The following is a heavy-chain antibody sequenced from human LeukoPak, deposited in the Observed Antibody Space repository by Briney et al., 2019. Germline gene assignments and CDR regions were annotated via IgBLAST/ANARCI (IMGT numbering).Heavy chain of an antibody. J-gene: IGHJ5*02. Sequence: SETLSLTCTVSGGSISSSSYYWSWIRQPAGKGLEWIGRIYTSGSTNYNPSLKSRVTMSVDTSKNQFSLKLSSVTAADTAVYYCARVSGLRYFDWLLYPPGERFDPWGQGTLVTVSS. V-gene: IGHV4-61*02. CDR1: GGSISSSSYY. CDR3: ARVSGLRYFDWLLYPPGERFDP. D-gene: IGHD3-9*01. CDR2: IYTSGST.